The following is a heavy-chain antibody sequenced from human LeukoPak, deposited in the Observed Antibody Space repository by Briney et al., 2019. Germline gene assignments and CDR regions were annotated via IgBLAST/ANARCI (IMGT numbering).Heavy chain of an antibody. J-gene: IGHJ4*02. CDR3: ARGRPGTKYGLDY. D-gene: IGHD1-7*01. CDR2: IYSGGNT. CDR1: GFTVSSNY. Sequence: GGSLRLSCAASGFTVSSNYMTWVRQAPGKGLEWVSVIYSGGNTFYADSVKGRFAISRDNFKNTLYLQMNSLRAEDTAVYYCARGRPGTKYGLDYWGQGTLVTVSS. V-gene: IGHV3-66*01.